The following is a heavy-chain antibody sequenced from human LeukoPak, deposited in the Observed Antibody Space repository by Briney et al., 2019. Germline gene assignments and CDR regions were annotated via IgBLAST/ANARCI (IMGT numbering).Heavy chain of an antibody. CDR1: GFTFSSYA. J-gene: IGHJ4*02. D-gene: IGHD2-2*01. Sequence: GGSLRLSCAASGFTFSSYAMTWVRQAPGKGLEWVSTISGSGGSTYYADSVKGRFTISRDKSKNTLYLQMNSLRAGDTAVYYCAKDIVVVPASGNYFDYRGQGTLVTVSS. V-gene: IGHV3-23*01. CDR2: ISGSGGST. CDR3: AKDIVVVPASGNYFDY.